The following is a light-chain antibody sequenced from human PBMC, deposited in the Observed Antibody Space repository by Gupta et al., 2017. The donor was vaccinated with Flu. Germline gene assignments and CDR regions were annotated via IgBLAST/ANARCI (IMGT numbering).Light chain of an antibody. CDR2: PAS. CDR1: QVIYSQ. Sequence: DIQLTQSPSSVSASVGDRVTVTCRASQVIYSQLGWYQQKPGKAPKLLIYPASTLQGGVPSRFSGSGSETDFTLTITSPQPEDAATYYCQQAYSFPLTFGGGSKVEIK. V-gene: IGKV1-12*01. CDR3: QQAYSFPLT. J-gene: IGKJ4*01.